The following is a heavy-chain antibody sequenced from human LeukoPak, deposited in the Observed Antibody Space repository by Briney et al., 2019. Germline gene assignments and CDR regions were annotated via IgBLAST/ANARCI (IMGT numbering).Heavy chain of an antibody. CDR2: INHSGST. J-gene: IGHJ3*02. CDR1: GGSFSGYY. D-gene: IGHD2-21*02. CDR3: ARAAVVTALADAFDI. V-gene: IGHV4-34*01. Sequence: SETLSLTCAGYGGSFSGYYWSWIRQPPGKGLEWIREINHSGSTNYNPSLKSRVTISVDTSKNQFSLKLSSVTAADTAVYYCARAAVVTALADAFDIWGQGTMVTVSS.